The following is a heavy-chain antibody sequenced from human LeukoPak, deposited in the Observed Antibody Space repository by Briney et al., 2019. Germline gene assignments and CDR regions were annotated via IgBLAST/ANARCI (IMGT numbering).Heavy chain of an antibody. CDR1: GFTFSNYW. D-gene: IGHD3-10*01. CDR2: IKTDGSEK. J-gene: IGHJ4*02. CDR3: ARDLVGGLGGYLDY. V-gene: IGHV3-7*03. Sequence: GGSLRLSCEGSGFTFSNYWMGWVRQAPGKGLQWVANIKTDGSEKYYVDSVKGRFTISRDNAKNSLYLQMNSLRDEDTAVYYCARDLVGGLGGYLDYWGQGTLVTVSS.